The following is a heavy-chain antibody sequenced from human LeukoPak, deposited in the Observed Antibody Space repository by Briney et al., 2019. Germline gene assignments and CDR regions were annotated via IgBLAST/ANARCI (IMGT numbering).Heavy chain of an antibody. Sequence: ASVKVSCKASGYTFTSYDINWVRQATGQGLEWMGWMNPNSGNTGYAQKFQGRVIMTRNTSISTAYMELSSLRSEDTAVYYCARPYSSSYDAFDIWGQGTMVTVSS. J-gene: IGHJ3*02. D-gene: IGHD6-6*01. CDR2: MNPNSGNT. CDR1: GYTFTSYD. V-gene: IGHV1-8*01. CDR3: ARPYSSSYDAFDI.